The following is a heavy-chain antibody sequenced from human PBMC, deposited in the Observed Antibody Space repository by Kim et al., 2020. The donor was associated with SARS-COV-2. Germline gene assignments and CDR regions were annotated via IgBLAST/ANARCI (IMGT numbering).Heavy chain of an antibody. CDR3: GRVGVEVVATQAFVS. D-gene: IGHD5-12*01. CDR1: GYSFTRHA. V-gene: IGHV7-4-1*02. Sequence: ASVKVSCKASGYSFTRHAVNWVRQAPGRRPEWMGWINTLTGNPTYAQDFQGRVVFSFDTSGSAAYLQVSSLKVEDTAVYYCGRVGVEVVATQAFVSWGQG. J-gene: IGHJ3*01. CDR2: INTLTGNP.